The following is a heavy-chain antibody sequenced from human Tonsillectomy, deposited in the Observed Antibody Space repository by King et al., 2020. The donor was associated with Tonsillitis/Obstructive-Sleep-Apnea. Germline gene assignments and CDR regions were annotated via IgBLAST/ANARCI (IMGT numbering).Heavy chain of an antibody. J-gene: IGHJ5*02. CDR2: ISGDGDST. CDR1: GFTFDDYA. D-gene: IGHD2-21*01. V-gene: IGHV3-43*02. Sequence: VQLVESGGGVIQPGGSLRLSCVASGFTFDDYAMHWVRQVPGKGLEWVSFISGDGDSTYYASSVKGRVTISRDNSKNSLYLRLNSLTTEDTAFYYCARGAKCAGDCYSRWFDPWGQGTLVTVSS. CDR3: ARGAKCAGDCYSRWFDP.